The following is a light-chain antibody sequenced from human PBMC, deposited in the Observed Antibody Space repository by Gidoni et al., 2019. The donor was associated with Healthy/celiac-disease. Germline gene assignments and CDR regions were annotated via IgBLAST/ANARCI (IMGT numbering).Light chain of an antibody. CDR2: DVS. CDR1: SSEFGGYNY. V-gene: IGLV2-14*01. CDR3: SSYTISSVV. J-gene: IGLJ2*01. Sequence: QSALTQPASVSGSPGQSITISCTGTSSEFGGYNYVSWYQQHPGKAPKLMIYDVSNRTLGVSNRFSGSKSGNTASLTISGLQAEDEADYYCSSYTISSVVFGGWTKLTVL.